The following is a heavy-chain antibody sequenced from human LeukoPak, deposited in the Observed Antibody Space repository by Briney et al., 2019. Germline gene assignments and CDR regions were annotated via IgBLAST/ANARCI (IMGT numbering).Heavy chain of an antibody. J-gene: IGHJ4*02. CDR2: IRSKPYGGTI. CDR3: TRGAGGVSGYCSGGSCNIDY. Sequence: RAGGSLRLSCAASGFTFSNAWMSWVRQAPGKGLEWVGFIRSKPYGGTIEYAPSVKGRFTISRDDSKSIAYLQMNSLKTEDTAMYYCTRGAGGVSGYCSGGSCNIDYWGQGTLVTVSS. CDR1: GFTFSNAW. D-gene: IGHD2-15*01. V-gene: IGHV3-49*04.